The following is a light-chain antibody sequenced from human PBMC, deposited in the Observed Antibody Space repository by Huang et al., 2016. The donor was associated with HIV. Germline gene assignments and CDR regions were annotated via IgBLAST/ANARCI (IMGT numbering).Light chain of an antibody. CDR3: QQYNSYSRT. CDR1: QSISNW. V-gene: IGKV1-5*03. CDR2: KAS. Sequence: DIQMTQSPSTLSASVGDRVSITCRASQSISNWLAWYQQNPGKAPKLLIYKASSLDSGVPSRFSCSGSGTEFTLTISSLQPDDFATYYCQQYNSYSRTFGQGTKVEIK. J-gene: IGKJ1*01.